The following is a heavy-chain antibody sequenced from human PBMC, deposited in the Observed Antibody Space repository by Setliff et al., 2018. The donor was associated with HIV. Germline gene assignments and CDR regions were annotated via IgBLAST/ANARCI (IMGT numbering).Heavy chain of an antibody. Sequence: KPSETLSLTCTVSSGSINSDYWSWIRQPPGKGLEWMGYIYYSGSTNYNPSLKTRITMSVDMSKDHFSLRLTSVSAADTAVYYCAKKYYDFWSGQTDVWDKGTMVTVSS. CDR2: IYYSGST. J-gene: IGHJ6*04. CDR3: AKKYYDFWSGQTDV. V-gene: IGHV4-59*04. CDR1: SGSINSDY. D-gene: IGHD3-3*01.